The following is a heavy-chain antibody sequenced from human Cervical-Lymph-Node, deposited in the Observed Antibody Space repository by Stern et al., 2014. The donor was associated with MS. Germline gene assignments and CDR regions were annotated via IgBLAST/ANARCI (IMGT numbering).Heavy chain of an antibody. CDR1: AFTFSGYG. V-gene: IGHV3-30*18. CDR3: AKDQGDYFYVKSHGLDV. CDR2: VSYDGSVK. Sequence: VQLLESGGGVVQPGMSLRLSCAASAFTFSGYGMHWVRQAPGKGLEWVAVVSYDGSVKYYSDSVQGRFTISRDNSRNTVYLQMNGLRAEDTAVYYCAKDQGDYFYVKSHGLDVWGQGTTVTVSS. J-gene: IGHJ6*02. D-gene: IGHD3-10*02.